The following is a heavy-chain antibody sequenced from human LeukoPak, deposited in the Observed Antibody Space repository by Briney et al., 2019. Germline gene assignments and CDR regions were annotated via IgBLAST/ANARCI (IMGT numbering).Heavy chain of an antibody. CDR1: GFTFSSYS. CDR3: ARASGSTVMGYFDY. Sequence: TGGSLRLSCAASGFTFSSYSMNWVRQAPGKGLEWVSSISSSSSYIYYAYSVKGRFTISRDNAENSLYLQMNRLRAEDTAVYYCARASGSTVMGYFDYWGQGTLVTVSS. V-gene: IGHV3-21*01. J-gene: IGHJ4*02. D-gene: IGHD4-17*01. CDR2: ISSSSSYI.